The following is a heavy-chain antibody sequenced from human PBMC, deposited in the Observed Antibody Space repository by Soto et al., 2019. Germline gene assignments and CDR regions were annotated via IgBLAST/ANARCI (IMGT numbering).Heavy chain of an antibody. V-gene: IGHV1-69*08. CDR2: IIPILGIA. D-gene: IGHD3-22*01. CDR1: GGTFSSYT. CDR3: AREGHDSSGYYFDY. J-gene: IGHJ4*02. Sequence: QVQLVQSGAEVKKPGSSVKVSCKASGGTFSSYTISWVRQAPGQGLEWMGRIIPILGIANYAHKFQGRVTITADKSTSTAYMELSSLRSEDTAVYYCAREGHDSSGYYFDYWGQGTLVTVSS.